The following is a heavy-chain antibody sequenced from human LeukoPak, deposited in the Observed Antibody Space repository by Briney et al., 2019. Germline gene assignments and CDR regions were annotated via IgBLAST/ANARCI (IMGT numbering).Heavy chain of an antibody. J-gene: IGHJ5*02. CDR2: ISGSGGST. CDR3: AKVKYCGGDCPRPKTGNWFDP. CDR1: GFTFSSYA. V-gene: IGHV3-23*01. Sequence: PGGSLRLSCAASGFTFSSYAMSWVRQAPGKGLEWVSAISGSGGSTYYADSVKGRFTISRDNSKNTLYLQMNSLRAEDTAVYYCAKVKYCGGDCPRPKTGNWFDPWGQGTLVTVSS. D-gene: IGHD2-21*02.